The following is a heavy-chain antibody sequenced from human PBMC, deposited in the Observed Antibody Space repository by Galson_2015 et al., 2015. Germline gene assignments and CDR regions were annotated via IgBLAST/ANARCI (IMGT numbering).Heavy chain of an antibody. V-gene: IGHV1-69*06. CDR2: ITPIFGTA. CDR3: ARASQDCSRASCPYNY. J-gene: IGHJ4*02. CDR1: GGSFSSYA. Sequence: SVKVSCKASGGSFSSYAINWVRQAPGQGLEWMGGITPIFGTANYAQRFQGRVTITADKSTSTAYMEVRSLRSEDTAVYYCARASQDCSRASCPYNYWGQGTLVTVSS. D-gene: IGHD2-2*01.